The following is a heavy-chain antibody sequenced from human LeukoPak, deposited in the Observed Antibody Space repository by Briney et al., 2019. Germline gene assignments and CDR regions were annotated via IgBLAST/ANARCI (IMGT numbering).Heavy chain of an antibody. CDR3: ARALAVRYYYYYYMDV. J-gene: IGHJ6*03. Sequence: GASVKVSCKASGYTFTSYDINWVRQATGQGLEWMGWMNPNSGNTGYAQKFQGRVTMTRNTSISTAYMELSSLRSEDTAVYYCARALAVRYYYYYYMDVWGKGTTVTISS. V-gene: IGHV1-8*01. CDR1: GYTFTSYD. D-gene: IGHD3-10*01. CDR2: MNPNSGNT.